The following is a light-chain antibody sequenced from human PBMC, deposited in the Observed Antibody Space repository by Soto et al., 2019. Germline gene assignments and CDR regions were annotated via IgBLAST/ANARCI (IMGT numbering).Light chain of an antibody. CDR3: QQLNSYPRT. CDR1: QGISSN. Sequence: DIQLTQSPSFLSASVGDRVTITCRASQGISSNLAWYQQKPGKAPKLLIYAASTLQSGVPSRFSGSGSGTEFTLTISSLQPADCATYYCQQLNSYPRTFGQGTKVEIK. J-gene: IGKJ1*01. V-gene: IGKV1-9*01. CDR2: AAS.